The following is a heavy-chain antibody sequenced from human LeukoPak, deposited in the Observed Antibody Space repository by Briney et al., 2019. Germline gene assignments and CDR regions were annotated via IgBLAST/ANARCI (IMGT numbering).Heavy chain of an antibody. Sequence: ASVKVSCKASGYTFTSYGISWVRQAPGQGLEWMGWISAYNGNTNYAPKFQGRVTMTTDTSTSTAYMELRSLRSDDTAVYYCARDALGRKQQLGDYWGQGTLVTVSS. J-gene: IGHJ4*02. CDR2: ISAYNGNT. V-gene: IGHV1-18*01. CDR1: GYTFTSYG. D-gene: IGHD6-13*01. CDR3: ARDALGRKQQLGDY.